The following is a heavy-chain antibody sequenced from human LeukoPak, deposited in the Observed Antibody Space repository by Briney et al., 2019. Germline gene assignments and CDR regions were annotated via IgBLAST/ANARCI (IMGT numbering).Heavy chain of an antibody. J-gene: IGHJ4*02. CDR3: AREGGCSSTSCYNPDY. CDR2: IWYDGSNK. Sequence: GRSLRLSCAASGFTFSSYGMHWVRQAPGKGLEWVAVIWYDGSNKYYADSVKGRFTISRDNSKNTLYLQMNSLRAEDTAVYYCAREGGCSSTSCYNPDYWGQGTLVTVSS. V-gene: IGHV3-33*01. CDR1: GFTFSSYG. D-gene: IGHD2-2*02.